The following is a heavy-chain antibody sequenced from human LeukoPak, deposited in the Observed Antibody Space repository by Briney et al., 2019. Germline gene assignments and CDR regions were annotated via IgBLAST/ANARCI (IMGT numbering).Heavy chain of an antibody. D-gene: IGHD1-20*01. Sequence: ASVKVSCKAPGYTFTGYYMHWVRQAPGQGLEWMGIINPSGGSTSYAQKFQGRVTMTRDTSTSTVYMELSSLRSEDTAVYYCARYNYGGDAFDIWGQGTMVTVSS. V-gene: IGHV1-46*01. CDR2: INPSGGST. CDR1: GYTFTGYY. CDR3: ARYNYGGDAFDI. J-gene: IGHJ3*02.